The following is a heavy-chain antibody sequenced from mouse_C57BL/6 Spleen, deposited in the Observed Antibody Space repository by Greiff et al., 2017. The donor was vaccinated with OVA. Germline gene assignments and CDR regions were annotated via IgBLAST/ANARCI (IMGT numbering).Heavy chain of an antibody. CDR1: GYTFTSYW. Sequence: QVQLQQPGAELVKPGASVKLSCTASGYTFTSYWMHWVKQRPGRGLEWIGRIDPNGGGTEYAEKFKGKATLTVDKPSNTVYMQLSSLTSEDTAVYYCARENNYYYYDEGYYYAMDYWGQGTSVTVSS. D-gene: IGHD2-4*01. V-gene: IGHV1-72*01. J-gene: IGHJ4*01. CDR2: IDPNGGGT. CDR3: ARENNYYYYDEGYYYAMDY.